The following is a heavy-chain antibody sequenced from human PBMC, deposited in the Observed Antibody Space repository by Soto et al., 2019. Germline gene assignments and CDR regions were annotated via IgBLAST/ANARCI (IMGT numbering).Heavy chain of an antibody. CDR1: GYTFTGYY. Sequence: QVQLVQSGAEVKKPGASVKVSCKASGYTFTGYYMHWVRQAPGQGLEWMGWINPNSGGTNYAQKFQGRVTMTRDTSISTAYMELSRLRSDDTAVYYCATLYGSGTFPSGVDYWGQGTLVTVSS. CDR3: ATLYGSGTFPSGVDY. CDR2: INPNSGGT. D-gene: IGHD3-10*01. V-gene: IGHV1-2*02. J-gene: IGHJ4*02.